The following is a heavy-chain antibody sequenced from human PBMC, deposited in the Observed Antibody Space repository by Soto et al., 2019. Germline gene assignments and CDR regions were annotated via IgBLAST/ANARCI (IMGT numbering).Heavy chain of an antibody. CDR2: INAGNGDT. Sequence: GASVKVSCKASGYTFSSHAIHWVRQAPGQRLGWMGWINAGNGDTKYSQKFQGRVAITRDTSASSAYMELSTLKSEDTAVYYCARDGARIAIFGVVYYFDYWGQGTVVTVSS. D-gene: IGHD3-3*01. CDR1: GYTFSSHA. V-gene: IGHV1-3*01. CDR3: ARDGARIAIFGVVYYFDY. J-gene: IGHJ4*02.